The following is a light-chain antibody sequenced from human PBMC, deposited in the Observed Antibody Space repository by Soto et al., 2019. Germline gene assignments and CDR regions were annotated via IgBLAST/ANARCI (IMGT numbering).Light chain of an antibody. J-gene: IGLJ1*01. CDR3: SSYTSSSTV. CDR1: SSDVGGYNY. CDR2: DVS. V-gene: IGLV2-14*01. Sequence: QSALTQPASVSGSPGQSITISCTGTSSDVGGYNYVSWYQQHPGKAPKLMIYDVSNRPSGVSNRFSGSKSGNTASLTIPGLQAEDEADYYCSSYTSSSTVFGTGTKLTVL.